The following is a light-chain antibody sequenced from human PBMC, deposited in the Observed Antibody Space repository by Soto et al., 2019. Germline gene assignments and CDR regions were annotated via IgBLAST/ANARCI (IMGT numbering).Light chain of an antibody. CDR2: AAS. CDR3: HHYDSSPPYT. V-gene: IGKV3-20*01. CDR1: RSFSSSY. Sequence: EIVLTQSPGTLSLSPGERATLSCRASRSFSSSYVAWYQHKVGQAPRLLIYAASTRATGIPDRFSGSGSATDFTLTISRLEPEDAAVYYCHHYDSSPPYTFGQGTKLEIK. J-gene: IGKJ2*01.